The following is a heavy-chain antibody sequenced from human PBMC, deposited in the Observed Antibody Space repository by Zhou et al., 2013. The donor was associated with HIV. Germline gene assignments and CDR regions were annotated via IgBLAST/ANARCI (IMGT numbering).Heavy chain of an antibody. J-gene: IGHJ6*03. CDR2: IIPIFGTA. Sequence: QVQLVQSGAEVKKPGSSVKVSCKASGGTFSSYAISWVRQAPGQGLEWMGGIIPIFGTANYAQKFQGRVTITTDESTSTAYMELSSLRSEDTAVYYCASIRGGARGNYYYYMDVWGKGTTVTVSS. CDR3: ASIRGGARGNYYYYMDV. D-gene: IGHD3-10*01. CDR1: GGTFSSYA. V-gene: IGHV1-69*05.